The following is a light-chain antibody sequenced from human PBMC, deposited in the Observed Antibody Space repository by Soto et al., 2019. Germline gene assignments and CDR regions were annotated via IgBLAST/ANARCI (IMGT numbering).Light chain of an antibody. CDR2: EVS. CDR1: SSDVGGYNY. J-gene: IGLJ3*02. Sequence: QSVLTQPDSVSGSPGQSITISCTGTSSDVGGYNYVSWYQQHPGKAPKLMIYEVSNRHSGVSNRFSGSKSGNTASLTISGLQAEDEADYYCSSYTSSSTLVFGGGTKLTVL. CDR3: SSYTSSSTLV. V-gene: IGLV2-14*01.